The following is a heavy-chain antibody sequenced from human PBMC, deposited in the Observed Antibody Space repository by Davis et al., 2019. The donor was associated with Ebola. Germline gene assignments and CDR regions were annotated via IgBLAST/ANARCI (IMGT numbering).Heavy chain of an antibody. D-gene: IGHD3-16*01. Sequence: GESLKISCAASGFTFSSYGMHWVRQAPGKGLEWVSSISSSSSYTYYADSVKGRFTISRDNSKNTLYLQMNSLRAEDTAVYYCARDWARQFDYWGQGTLVTVSS. V-gene: IGHV3-21*01. CDR2: ISSSSSYT. CDR3: ARDWARQFDY. J-gene: IGHJ4*02. CDR1: GFTFSSYG.